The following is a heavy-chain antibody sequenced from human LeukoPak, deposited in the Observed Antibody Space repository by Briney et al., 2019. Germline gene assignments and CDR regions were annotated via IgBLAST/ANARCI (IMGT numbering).Heavy chain of an antibody. CDR1: EFTFSSFE. Sequence: QPGGSLRLSCAASEFTFSSFEMHWVRQAPGKGLEWISYISRSARTTYYADSVKGRFTISRDNAKNSLYLQMHSLRAEDTAIYYCARESLIAAAVDYWGQGTLVTVSS. D-gene: IGHD6-13*01. CDR2: ISRSARTT. CDR3: ARESLIAAAVDY. V-gene: IGHV3-48*03. J-gene: IGHJ4*02.